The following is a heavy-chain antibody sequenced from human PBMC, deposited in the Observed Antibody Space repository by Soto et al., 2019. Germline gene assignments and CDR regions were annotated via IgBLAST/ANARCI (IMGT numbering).Heavy chain of an antibody. V-gene: IGHV3-23*01. J-gene: IGHJ4*02. D-gene: IGHD6-19*01. CDR3: ANLSRCSSGWFDY. CDR2: ISGSGGST. Sequence: GGSLRLSCAASGFTFSSYAMSWVRQAPGKGLEWVSAISGSGGSTYYADSVKGRFTISRDNSKNTLYLQMNSLRAEDTAVYYCANLSRCSSGWFDYWGQGTLVTVSS. CDR1: GFTFSSYA.